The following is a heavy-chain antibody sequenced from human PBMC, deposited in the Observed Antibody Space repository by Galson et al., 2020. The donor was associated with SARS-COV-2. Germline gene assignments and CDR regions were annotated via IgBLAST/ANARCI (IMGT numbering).Heavy chain of an antibody. CDR2: IYYSGST. CDR3: ARRYCDWLFNWFDP. Sequence: SETLSLTCTVSGGSISSSSYYWGWIRQPPGKGLEWIGRIYYSGSTYSNTSLKSRVTIPVDKSKNQFSLKLSSVTAAETAVYYCARRYCDWLFNWFDPWGQGTLVTVSS. J-gene: IGHJ5*02. D-gene: IGHD3-9*01. V-gene: IGHV4-39*01. CDR1: GGSISSSSYY.